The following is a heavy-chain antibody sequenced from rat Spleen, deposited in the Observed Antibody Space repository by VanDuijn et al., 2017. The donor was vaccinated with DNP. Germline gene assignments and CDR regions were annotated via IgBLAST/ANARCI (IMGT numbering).Heavy chain of an antibody. J-gene: IGHJ2*01. D-gene: IGHD1-5*01. V-gene: IGHV3-4*01. Sequence: EIQLQESGPGLVKPSQSLSLTCSVTGYTITSGYDWSWIRKFPGNKMEWMGYISYSGSTNYNPSLKSRISITRDTSKNQFFLQLNSVTTEDTATYYCARVGYNWDWGQGVMVTVSS. CDR3: ARVGYNWD. CDR1: GYTITSGY. CDR2: ISYSGST.